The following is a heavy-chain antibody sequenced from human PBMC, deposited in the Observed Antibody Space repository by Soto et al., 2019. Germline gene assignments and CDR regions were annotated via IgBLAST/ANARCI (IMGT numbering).Heavy chain of an antibody. CDR3: AGGGYYYDSSGYYPPDY. Sequence: QVQLVQSGAEVKKPGSSVKDSCKASGGTFSSYAINWVRQAPGQGLEWMGGIITMFGTANYAQKFQGRVTITADKSTSPAYMELSSLKSEDTAVYYCAGGGYYYDSSGYYPPDYWGQGTLVTVSS. CDR1: GGTFSSYA. V-gene: IGHV1-69*06. D-gene: IGHD3-22*01. CDR2: IITMFGTA. J-gene: IGHJ4*02.